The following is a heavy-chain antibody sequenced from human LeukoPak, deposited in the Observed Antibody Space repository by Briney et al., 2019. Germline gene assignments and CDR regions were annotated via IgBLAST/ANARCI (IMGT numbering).Heavy chain of an antibody. CDR1: GYTFTNYY. Sequence: ASVTVSCKASGYTFTNYYMHWVRQAPGQGLEWMGIINPSGGSTSYAQKFQGRVTMTRDTSTSSVYMELSSLRSEDTAVYYCARERPTIAARSSNWFDPWGQGTLVTVSS. J-gene: IGHJ5*02. V-gene: IGHV1-46*01. D-gene: IGHD6-6*01. CDR2: INPSGGST. CDR3: ARERPTIAARSSNWFDP.